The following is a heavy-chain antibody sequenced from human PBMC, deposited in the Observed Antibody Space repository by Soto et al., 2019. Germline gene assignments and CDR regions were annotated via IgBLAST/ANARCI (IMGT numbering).Heavy chain of an antibody. D-gene: IGHD3-3*01. CDR3: AIDIMSTYYDFWSGYYTPSGMDV. J-gene: IGHJ6*02. CDR2: ISAYNGNT. Sequence: ASVKVSCKASGYTFTSYGISWVRQAPGQGLEWMGWISAYNGNTNYAQKLQGRVTMTTDTSTSTAYMELRSLRSDDTAVYYCAIDIMSTYYDFWSGYYTPSGMDVWGQGTTVTVSS. CDR1: GYTFTSYG. V-gene: IGHV1-18*04.